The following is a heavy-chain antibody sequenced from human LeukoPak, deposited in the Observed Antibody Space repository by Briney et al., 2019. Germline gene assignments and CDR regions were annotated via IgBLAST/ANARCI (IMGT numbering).Heavy chain of an antibody. D-gene: IGHD2-21*02. CDR3: ARITCGGDCRAHYYHYYMDV. V-gene: IGHV4-61*02. Sequence: SETLSLTCTVSGGSLSSGSYYWSWIRQPAGKGLEWIGRIYTSGSTKYNPFLRSRVTISVDTSRNQFSLKLSSVTAADTAVYYCARITCGGDCRAHYYHYYMDVWGKGTRVTISS. CDR1: GGSLSSGSYY. J-gene: IGHJ6*03. CDR2: IYTSGST.